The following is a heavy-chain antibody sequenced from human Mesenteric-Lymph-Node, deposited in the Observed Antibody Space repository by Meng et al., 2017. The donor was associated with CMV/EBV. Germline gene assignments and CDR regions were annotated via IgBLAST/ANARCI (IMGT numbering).Heavy chain of an antibody. J-gene: IGHJ5*02. CDR3: AREGARGYCSSTSCPMVWAFDP. V-gene: IGHV1-18*01. CDR2: ISAYNGNT. CDR1: GYTFTSYG. Sequence: ASVKVSCKASGYTFTSYGISWVRQAPGQGLEWMGWISAYNGNTNYAQKLQGRVTMTTDTSTSTAYMELRSLRSDDTAVYYCAREGARGYCSSTSCPMVWAFDPWGQGTLVTVSS. D-gene: IGHD2-2*01.